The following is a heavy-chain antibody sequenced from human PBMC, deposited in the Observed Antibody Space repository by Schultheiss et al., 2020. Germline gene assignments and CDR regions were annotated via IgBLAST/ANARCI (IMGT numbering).Heavy chain of an antibody. D-gene: IGHD2-15*01. CDR3: AKEKGAASGNGFYYYGRDV. CDR2: ISSIGSTI. J-gene: IGHJ6*02. V-gene: IGHV3-48*03. CDR1: GFTFSSYE. Sequence: GGSLRLSCAASGFTFSSYEMNWVRQAPGKGLEWVSDISSIGSTIYYADSVKGGYTISRNNGKNTLYLQLNSLRAEDTAVYYCAKEKGAASGNGFYYYGRDVWGQGNTGTVSS.